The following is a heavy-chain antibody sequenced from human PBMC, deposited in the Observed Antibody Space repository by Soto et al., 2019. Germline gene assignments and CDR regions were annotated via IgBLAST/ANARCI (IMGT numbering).Heavy chain of an antibody. CDR1: GFTFSTYP. V-gene: IGHV3-23*01. D-gene: IGHD2-2*01. J-gene: IGHJ6*02. Sequence: LRLSCEASGFTFSTYPLSWVRQAPGKGLEWVSGISGSGISTFYADSVKGRFTISRDNSKNMVFLQMNSLRAEDTAIYYCAKPPVVTEYHYYQAMEVWGQGTTVTVSS. CDR2: ISGSGIST. CDR3: AKPPVVTEYHYYQAMEV.